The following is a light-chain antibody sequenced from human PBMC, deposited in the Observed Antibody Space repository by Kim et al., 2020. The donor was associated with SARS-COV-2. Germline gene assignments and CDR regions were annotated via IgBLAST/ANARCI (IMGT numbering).Light chain of an antibody. Sequence: SPGASATLSCSASQSVSSSYLAWYQQTPGQAPRLLIYGASSRATGIPDRFSGSGSGTDFTLTISRLEPEDFAVYYCQQYGSSPPYTFGQGTKLEI. CDR2: GAS. CDR3: QQYGSSPPYT. J-gene: IGKJ2*01. CDR1: QSVSSSY. V-gene: IGKV3-20*01.